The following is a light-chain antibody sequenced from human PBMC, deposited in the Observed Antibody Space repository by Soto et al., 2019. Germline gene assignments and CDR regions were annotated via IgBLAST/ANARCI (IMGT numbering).Light chain of an antibody. V-gene: IGKV1-39*01. CDR1: QGVRNY. Sequence: DLQMTQSPSSLSASVGDRVTIACRASQGVRNYLNLYQQKPGKAPNRLIYTSSSLQSGVSSRFTGSGLGTDFTLTTSCLQPEDYASYFCQQSYSPPFTFGHGTKVAIK. J-gene: IGKJ1*01. CDR2: TSS. CDR3: QQSYSPPFT.